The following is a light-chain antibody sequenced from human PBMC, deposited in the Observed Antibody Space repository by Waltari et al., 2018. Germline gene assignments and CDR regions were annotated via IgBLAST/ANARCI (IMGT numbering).Light chain of an antibody. V-gene: IGKV3-11*01. CDR1: ESVNTY. CDR2: DPS. J-gene: IGKJ2*01. Sequence: EIVLTQSPAILSLSPGDRATLSCRSSESVNTYLAWYQQIPGQAPRHLIYDPSTRATGIPARFSGSGSGTDFTLTISSLEPEDSAVLYCQQRSIWPRTFGQGTKLEIK. CDR3: QQRSIWPRT.